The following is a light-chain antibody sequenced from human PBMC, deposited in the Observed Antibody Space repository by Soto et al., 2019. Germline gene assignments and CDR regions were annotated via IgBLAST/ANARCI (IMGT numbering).Light chain of an antibody. CDR3: QQRSNRIT. V-gene: IGKV3D-20*02. CDR1: QSVRSNF. CDR2: GAS. Sequence: EIVLTQSPGPLSLSPGERSTLSFRDSQSVRSNFLAWYQPKPGQAPRILIYGASNRATGIPDRISGSWSGTVFTLTITRLEPEYFAFYYYQQRSNRITFGHGTRLEI. J-gene: IGKJ5*01.